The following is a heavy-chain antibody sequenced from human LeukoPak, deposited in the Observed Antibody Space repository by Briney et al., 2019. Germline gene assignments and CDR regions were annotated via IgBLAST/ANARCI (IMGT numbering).Heavy chain of an antibody. J-gene: IGHJ5*02. D-gene: IGHD3-10*01. V-gene: IGHV1-18*01. Sequence: GASVKVSCKASGYTFTDYGISWVRQAPGQGLEWMGWISAYNGNTNYAQKLQGRVTMTTDTSTSTAYMELRSLGSDDTAVYYCARDGRGSRSSWFDPWGQGTLVIVSS. CDR2: ISAYNGNT. CDR3: ARDGRGSRSSWFDP. CDR1: GYTFTDYG.